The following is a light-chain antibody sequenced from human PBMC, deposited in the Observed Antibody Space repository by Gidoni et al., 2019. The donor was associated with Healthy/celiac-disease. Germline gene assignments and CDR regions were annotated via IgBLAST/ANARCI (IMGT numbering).Light chain of an antibody. Sequence: IQLTQSPSSLSASVGDRVTITCQASQDSSNYLNWYQQKPGKAPKLLIYDASNLETGVPSRFSGSGSGTDFTFTISSLQPEDIATYYCQQYDNLPRTFGQGTKVEIK. CDR2: DAS. CDR1: QDSSNY. CDR3: QQYDNLPRT. J-gene: IGKJ1*01. V-gene: IGKV1-33*01.